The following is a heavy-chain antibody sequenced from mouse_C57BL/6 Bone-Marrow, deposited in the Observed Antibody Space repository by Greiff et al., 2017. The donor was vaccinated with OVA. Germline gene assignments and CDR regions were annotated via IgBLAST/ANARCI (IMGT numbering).Heavy chain of an antibody. CDR1: GYTFTDYN. CDR3: ARQDYGDVYFDY. J-gene: IGHJ2*01. Sequence: VQLQQSGPELVKPGASVKMSCKASGYTFTDYNMHWVKQSHGKSLEWIGYINPNNGGTSYNQKFKGKATLTVNKSSSTAYMELRSLTSEDSAVYYCARQDYGDVYFDYWGQGTTLTVSS. CDR2: INPNNGGT. D-gene: IGHD2-4*01. V-gene: IGHV1-22*01.